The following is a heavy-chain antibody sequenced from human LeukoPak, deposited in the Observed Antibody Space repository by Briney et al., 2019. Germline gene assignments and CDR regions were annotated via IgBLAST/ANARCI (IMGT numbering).Heavy chain of an antibody. D-gene: IGHD4-17*01. CDR3: AKDLRKYETTVTTGGLDY. V-gene: IGHV3-48*01. CDR2: ISSSSSTI. Sequence: GGSLRLSCAASGFTLSSYSMNWVRQAPGKGLEWVSYISSSSSTIYYADSVKGRFTISRDNAKNTLYLQMNSLRAEDTAVYYCAKDLRKYETTVTTGGLDYWGQGTLVTVSS. J-gene: IGHJ4*02. CDR1: GFTLSSYS.